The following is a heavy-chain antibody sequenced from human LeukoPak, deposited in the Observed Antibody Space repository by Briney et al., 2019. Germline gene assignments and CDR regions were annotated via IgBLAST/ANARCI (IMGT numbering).Heavy chain of an antibody. V-gene: IGHV3-23*03. J-gene: IGHJ3*02. D-gene: IGHD3-22*01. CDR2: IYSGGST. Sequence: GGSLRLSCAASGFTFDDYGMSWVRQAPGKGLEWVSIIYSGGSTFYADSVKGRFTISRDNSKNTLYLQMNSLRAEDTAVYYCAKTTHYYDSPDAFDIWGQGTMVTVSS. CDR3: AKTTHYYDSPDAFDI. CDR1: GFTFDDYG.